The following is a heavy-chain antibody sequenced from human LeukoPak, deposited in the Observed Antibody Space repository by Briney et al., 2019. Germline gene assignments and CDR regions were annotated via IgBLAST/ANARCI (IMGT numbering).Heavy chain of an antibody. CDR1: GFTFSSYS. D-gene: IGHD4-17*01. V-gene: IGHV3-21*01. Sequence: GGSLRLSCAASGFTFSSYSMNWVHQAPGKGLEWASSISSSSNYIYYADSVKGRFAISRDNAKNSLYLQMNSLRAEDTAVYYCAREPYGDPFDYWGQGTLVTVSS. CDR3: AREPYGDPFDY. CDR2: ISSSSNYI. J-gene: IGHJ4*02.